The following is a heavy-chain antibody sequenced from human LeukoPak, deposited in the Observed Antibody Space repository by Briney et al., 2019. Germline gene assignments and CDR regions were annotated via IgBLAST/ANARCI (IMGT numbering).Heavy chain of an antibody. D-gene: IGHD6-6*01. CDR3: ARVRYSSSFLADY. CDR2: INHSGST. Sequence: PSETLSLTCAVYGGSFSGYYWSWIRQPPGKGLEWIGEINHSGSTNYNPSLKSRVTISVDTSKNQFSLKLSSVTAADTAVYYCARVRYSSSFLADYWGQGTLVTVSS. V-gene: IGHV4-34*01. CDR1: GGSFSGYY. J-gene: IGHJ4*02.